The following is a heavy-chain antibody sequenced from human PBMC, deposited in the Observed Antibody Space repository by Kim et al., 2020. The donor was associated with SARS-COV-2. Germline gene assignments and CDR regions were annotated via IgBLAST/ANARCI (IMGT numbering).Heavy chain of an antibody. V-gene: IGHV4-31*03. J-gene: IGHJ3*02. D-gene: IGHD4-17*01. Sequence: SETLSLTCTVSGGSISSGGYYWSWIRQHPGKGLEWIGYIYYSGSTYYNPSLKSRVTISVDTSKNQFSLKLSSVTAADTAVYYCARDSSSATVTTQLSDDAFDIWGQGTMVTVSS. CDR2: IYYSGST. CDR1: GGSISSGGYY. CDR3: ARDSSSATVTTQLSDDAFDI.